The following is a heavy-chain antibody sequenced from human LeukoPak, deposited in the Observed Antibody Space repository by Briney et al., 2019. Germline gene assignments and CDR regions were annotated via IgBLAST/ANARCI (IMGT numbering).Heavy chain of an antibody. CDR3: ARDFWSTSHLDAFDI. CDR2: IYYSGST. D-gene: IGHD3-3*01. J-gene: IGHJ3*02. V-gene: IGHV4-31*03. CDR1: GGSISSGGYY. Sequence: SETLSLTCTVSGGSISSGGYYWSWIRQHPGKGLEWIGYIYYSGSTYYNPSLKSRVTVSVDTSKNQFSLKLSSVTAADTAVYYCARDFWSTSHLDAFDIWGQGTMVTVSS.